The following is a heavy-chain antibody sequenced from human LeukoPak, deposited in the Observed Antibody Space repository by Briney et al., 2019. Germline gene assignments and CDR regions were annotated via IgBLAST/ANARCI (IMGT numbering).Heavy chain of an antibody. J-gene: IGHJ3*02. D-gene: IGHD3-10*01. CDR3: ARGWFGELRDAFDI. CDR1: GGTFSSYA. CDR2: IIPIFGTA. V-gene: IGHV1-69*13. Sequence: ASVKVSCKASGGTFSSYAISWVRQAPGQGLEWMGGIIPIFGTANYAQKFQGRVTITADESTSTAYMELSSLRSEDTAVYYCARGWFGELRDAFDIWGQGTMVTVSS.